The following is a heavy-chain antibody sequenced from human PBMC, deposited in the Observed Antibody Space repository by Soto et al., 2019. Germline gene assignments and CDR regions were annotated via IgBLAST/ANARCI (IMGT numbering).Heavy chain of an antibody. CDR1: SDSISSPSYH. J-gene: IGHJ5*02. Sequence: SETLSLTCSVSSDSISSPSYHWGWIRQTPGKGLEWIGSLYYGGTTFYNPSLKSRVTLFADTSKNQFSLKVSSVTAADTAVYYCARNSYDVSGLSSWGQGTLVPSPQ. D-gene: IGHD3-22*01. V-gene: IGHV4-39*01. CDR3: ARNSYDVSGLSS. CDR2: LYYGGTT.